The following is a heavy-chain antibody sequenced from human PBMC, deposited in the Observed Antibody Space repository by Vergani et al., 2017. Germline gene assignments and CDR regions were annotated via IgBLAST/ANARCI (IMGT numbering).Heavy chain of an antibody. D-gene: IGHD4-17*01. Sequence: QLQLQESGSGLVKPSQTLSLTCAVSGGSISSGGYSWSWIRQPPGKGLEWIGYTYHSGSTYYNPSLKSRVTISVDRSKNQFSLKLSSVTAADTAVYYCASLRDYYYMDVWGKGTTVTVSS. J-gene: IGHJ6*03. V-gene: IGHV4-30-2*01. CDR1: GGSISSGGYS. CDR3: ASLRDYYYMDV. CDR2: TYHSGST.